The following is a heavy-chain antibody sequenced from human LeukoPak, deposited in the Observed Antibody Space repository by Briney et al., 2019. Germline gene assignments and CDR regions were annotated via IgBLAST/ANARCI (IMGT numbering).Heavy chain of an antibody. CDR2: INPTSGAT. CDR3: AREFRTTTWSFDAFDL. D-gene: IGHD1/OR15-1a*01. Sequence: ASVKVSCKASGYTFTDYYMYWVRQAPGRGLDWVGWINPTSGATNYAQKFQGRVTMTRDTSNNTSYMELGRLRSDDTAVYYCAREFRTTTWSFDAFDLWGQGTMVTVSS. CDR1: GYTFTDYY. V-gene: IGHV1-2*02. J-gene: IGHJ3*01.